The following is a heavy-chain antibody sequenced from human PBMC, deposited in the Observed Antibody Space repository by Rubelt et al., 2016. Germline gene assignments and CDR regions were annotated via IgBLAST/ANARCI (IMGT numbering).Heavy chain of an antibody. V-gene: IGHV1-69*01. CDR2: IIPIFGTA. J-gene: IGHJ3*02. CDR3: ARDGLWFGELVRGDAVDI. CDR1: GGTFSSYA. D-gene: IGHD3-10*01. Sequence: GKKPGSSVKVSCKASGGTFSSYAISWVRQAPGQGLEWMGGIIPIFGTANYAQKFQGRVTITADESTSTAYMELSSLRSEDTAVYYCARDGLWFGELVRGDAVDIWGKGTMVTVSS.